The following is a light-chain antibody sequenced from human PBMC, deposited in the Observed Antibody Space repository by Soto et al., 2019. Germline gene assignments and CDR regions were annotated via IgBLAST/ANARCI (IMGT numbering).Light chain of an antibody. CDR1: SSNIGSNT. CDR3: AVWDGKLRVRI. V-gene: IGLV1-44*01. J-gene: IGLJ2*01. Sequence: QSAVTQPPSASGTPGQRVTISCSGSSSNIGSNTVNWYQQFPGAAPRFLISCKNVRPSGVPDRFSASRSGTSASLAISGLQSEDEADYYCAVWDGKLRVRIIGGGTKLTVL. CDR2: CKN.